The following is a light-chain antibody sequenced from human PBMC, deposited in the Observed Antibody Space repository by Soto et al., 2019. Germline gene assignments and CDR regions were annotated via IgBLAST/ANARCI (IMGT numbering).Light chain of an antibody. Sequence: DIQMTQSPSSLSASVGDRVTITCRASQSISTYLTWYQQKPRKAPKLLIYGASRLQSGVPSRFRGSGTGTNFTLNISNLQPEDFASYYCQQSYSTPRITFGPGTTVDIK. J-gene: IGKJ3*01. CDR3: QQSYSTPRIT. V-gene: IGKV1-39*01. CDR1: QSISTY. CDR2: GAS.